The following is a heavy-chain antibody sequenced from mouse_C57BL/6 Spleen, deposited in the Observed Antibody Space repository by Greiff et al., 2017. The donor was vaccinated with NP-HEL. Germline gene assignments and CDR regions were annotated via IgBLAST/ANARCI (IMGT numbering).Heavy chain of an antibody. CDR1: GYTFTDYE. CDR3: TREKDYYGSSYGWFAY. J-gene: IGHJ3*01. Sequence: VQLQQSGAELVRPGASVTLSCKASGYTFTDYEMHWVKQTPVHGLEWIGAIDPETGGTAYNQKFKGKAILTTDKSSSTAYMELRSLTSVDSAVYYCTREKDYYGSSYGWFAYWGQGTLVTVSA. CDR2: IDPETGGT. D-gene: IGHD1-1*01. V-gene: IGHV1-15*01.